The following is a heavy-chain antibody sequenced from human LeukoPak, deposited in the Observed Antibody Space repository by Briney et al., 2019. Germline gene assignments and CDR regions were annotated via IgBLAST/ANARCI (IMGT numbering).Heavy chain of an antibody. J-gene: IGHJ4*02. CDR3: ARGVLWSGYFYFDY. CDR1: GFTFSDYY. Sequence: GGSLRLSCAVSGFTFSDYYMDWVPQAPGKGLEWVGRIRNKANSYTTEYAASVKGRFTISRDDSKNSLYLQMNSLKAEDTAVYYCARGVLWSGYFYFDYWGQGTLVTVSS. V-gene: IGHV3-72*01. CDR2: IRNKANSYTT. D-gene: IGHD3-3*01.